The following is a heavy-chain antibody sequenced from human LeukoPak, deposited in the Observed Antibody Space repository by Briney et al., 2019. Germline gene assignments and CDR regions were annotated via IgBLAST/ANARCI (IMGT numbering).Heavy chain of an antibody. CDR3: ARDIVVVVAPPEDYYYMDV. V-gene: IGHV3-53*01. CDR2: IYSGGST. D-gene: IGHD2-15*01. CDR1: GFTVSSNY. Sequence: GGSLRLSCAASGFTVSSNYMSWVRQAPGKGLEWVSVIYSGGSTYYADSVKGRFTISRDNSKNTLYLQMNSLRAEDTAVYYCARDIVVVVAPPEDYYYMDVWGKGTTVTVS. J-gene: IGHJ6*03.